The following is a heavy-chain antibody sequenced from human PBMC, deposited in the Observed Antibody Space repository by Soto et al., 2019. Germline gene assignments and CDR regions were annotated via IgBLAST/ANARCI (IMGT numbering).Heavy chain of an antibody. CDR1: EYTFTSYA. CDR3: AREEYYYGSGAFFDY. J-gene: IGHJ4*02. V-gene: IGHV1-3*01. D-gene: IGHD3-10*01. Sequence: ASVKVSCKASEYTFTSYAMHWVRQAPGQRLEWMGWINAGNGNTKYSQKFQGRVTITRDTSASTAYMELSSLRSEDTAVYYCAREEYYYGSGAFFDYWGQGTLVTVSS. CDR2: INAGNGNT.